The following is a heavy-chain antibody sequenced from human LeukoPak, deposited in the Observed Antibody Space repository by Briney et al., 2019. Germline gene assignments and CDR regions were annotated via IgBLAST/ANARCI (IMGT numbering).Heavy chain of an antibody. CDR3: ARGVPAAGTEGNWFDP. D-gene: IGHD6-13*01. Sequence: SETLSLTCSVSGGSISSYYWSWIRQPPGKGLEWIGYIYYSGSTNYNPSLKSRVTISVDTSKNQFSLKLSSVTAADTAVYYCARGVPAAGTEGNWFDPWGQGTLVTVSS. CDR1: GGSISSYY. CDR2: IYYSGST. J-gene: IGHJ5*02. V-gene: IGHV4-59*01.